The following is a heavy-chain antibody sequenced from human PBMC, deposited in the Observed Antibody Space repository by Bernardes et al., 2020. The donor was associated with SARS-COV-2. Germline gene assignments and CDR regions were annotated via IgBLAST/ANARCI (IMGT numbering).Heavy chain of an antibody. CDR2: INEDGTIT. CDR1: GLTFSSFW. CDR3: ARDVVGKEDF. J-gene: IGHJ4*02. Sequence: GGSLRLSCAASGLTFSSFWMHWFRQVPGKGLVWVSRINEDGTITDYADSVKGRFTISRDNAKNTLFLHMNSLRAEDTAVYYCARDVVGKEDFWGPGTLVTVSS. V-gene: IGHV3-74*01. D-gene: IGHD2-15*01.